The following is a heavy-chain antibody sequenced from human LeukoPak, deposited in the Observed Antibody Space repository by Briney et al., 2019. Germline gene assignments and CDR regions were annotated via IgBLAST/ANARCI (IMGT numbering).Heavy chain of an antibody. J-gene: IGHJ4*02. CDR3: AKSGIWWLRVDY. CDR2: ISYDGSNK. CDR1: GFTFSSYG. D-gene: IGHD5-12*01. Sequence: GGSLRLSCVASGFTFSSYGMHWVRQAPGKGLEWVAVISYDGSNKYYADSVKGRFTISRDNSKNTLYLQMNSLRAEDTAVYYCAKSGIWWLRVDYWGQGTLVTVSS. V-gene: IGHV3-30*18.